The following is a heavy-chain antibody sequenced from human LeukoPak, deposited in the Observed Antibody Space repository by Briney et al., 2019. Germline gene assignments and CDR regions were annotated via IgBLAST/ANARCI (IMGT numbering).Heavy chain of an antibody. CDR1: GFTFSSYS. V-gene: IGHV3-21*01. CDR3: ARVKVDTAMVSHQANAFDI. J-gene: IGHJ3*02. CDR2: ISSSSSSYI. Sequence: GGSLRLSCAASGFTFSSYSMNWVRQAPGKGLEWVSSISSSSSSYIYYADSVKGRFTISRDNAKNSLYLQMNSLRAEDTAVYYCARVKVDTAMVSHQANAFDIWGQGTMVTVSS. D-gene: IGHD5-18*01.